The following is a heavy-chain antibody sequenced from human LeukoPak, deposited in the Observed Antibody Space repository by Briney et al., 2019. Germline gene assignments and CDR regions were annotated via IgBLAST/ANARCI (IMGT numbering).Heavy chain of an antibody. CDR2: INPSGGST. V-gene: IGHV1-46*01. J-gene: IGHJ6*03. CDR1: GYTFTSYY. Sequence: ASVKVSCKASGYTFTSYYMHWVRQAPGQGLEWMGIINPSGGSTSYAQKFQGRVTMTTDTSTSTAYMELRSLRSDDTAVYYCARDCGLLYSYGPTRPCYYYVDVWGKGTTVTVSS. CDR3: ARDCGLLYSYGPTRPCYYYVDV. D-gene: IGHD5-18*01.